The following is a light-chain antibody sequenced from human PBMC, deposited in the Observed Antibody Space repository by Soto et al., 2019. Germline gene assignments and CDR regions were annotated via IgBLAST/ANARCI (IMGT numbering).Light chain of an antibody. CDR2: FAY. J-gene: IGKJ1*01. V-gene: IGKV1-17*03. CDR3: LQHNSYPRT. CDR1: QGIGNY. Sequence: DVQMTQSPSALSASVGDGVTITCRASQGIGNYLAWFQQQPGKAPKRLIYFAYSVQYGVPSRFSGSGSGTQFTLTISSLQPEDFATYYCLQHNSYPRTFGQGTKVDIK.